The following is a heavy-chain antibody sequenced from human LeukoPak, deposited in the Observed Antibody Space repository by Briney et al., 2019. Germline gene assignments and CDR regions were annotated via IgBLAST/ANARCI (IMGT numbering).Heavy chain of an antibody. CDR3: ASFGRGGRDYYFDS. V-gene: IGHV5-10-1*01. J-gene: IGHJ4*02. CDR2: IDPTDSYT. Sequence: GESLKISCKGSGYSFTNSWITWVRQMPGKGLEWMGRIDPTDSYTNYSPFFQGHVIFSTDKSITTAYLQWSSLKASDTAMYYCASFGRGGRDYYFDSWGQGTLVTVSS. D-gene: IGHD5-12*01. CDR1: GYSFTNSW.